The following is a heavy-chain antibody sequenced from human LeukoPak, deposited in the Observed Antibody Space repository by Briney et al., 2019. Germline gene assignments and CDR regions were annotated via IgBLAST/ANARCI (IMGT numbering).Heavy chain of an antibody. V-gene: IGHV3-33*01. CDR2: VGFDGSKI. CDR3: AIDSGDGSGTYFDY. CDR1: EFTFSTYG. J-gene: IGHJ4*02. Sequence: GRSLRLSCGASEFTFSTYGMDWVRQAPGKGLEWGAVVGFDGSKIYHTDYVKGRFTISRDNSKSPLYLQWNTLRAEDTAVYHCAIDSGDGSGTYFDYRGQGALVTVSS. D-gene: IGHD3-10*01.